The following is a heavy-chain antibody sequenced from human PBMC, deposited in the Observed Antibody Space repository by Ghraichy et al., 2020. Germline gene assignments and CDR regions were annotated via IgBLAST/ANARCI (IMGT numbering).Heavy chain of an antibody. Sequence: ASVKVSCKASGYTFTGYYMHWVRQAPGQGLEWMGRINPNSGGTNYAQKFQGRVTMTRDTSISTAYMELSRLRYDDTAMYYCARGPDSSSWYDYYYYYGMDVWGQGTTVTVSS. V-gene: IGHV1-2*06. CDR1: GYTFTGYY. D-gene: IGHD6-13*01. CDR2: INPNSGGT. J-gene: IGHJ6*02. CDR3: ARGPDSSSWYDYYYYYGMDV.